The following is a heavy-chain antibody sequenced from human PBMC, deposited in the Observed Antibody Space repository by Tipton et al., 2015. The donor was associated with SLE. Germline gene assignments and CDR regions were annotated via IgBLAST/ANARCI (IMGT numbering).Heavy chain of an antibody. D-gene: IGHD7-27*01. CDR3: ARLTPWGYDY. Sequence: TLSLTCTVSGDTIDGNTYFWDWIRQPPGKGLMLIGSISYSGATSYNPSLKSRVTISVDTSKNQFSLSLISVTAADTAVYYRARLTPWGYDYWGPGMLVTVSS. V-gene: IGHV4-39*07. CDR2: ISYSGAT. CDR1: GDTIDGNTYF. J-gene: IGHJ4*02.